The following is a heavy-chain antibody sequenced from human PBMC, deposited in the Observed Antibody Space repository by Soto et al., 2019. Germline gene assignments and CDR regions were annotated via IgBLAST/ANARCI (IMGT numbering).Heavy chain of an antibody. CDR3: AREGGSGWPYYYYYMDV. CDR2: IKQDGSEK. Sequence: GGSLRLSCAASGFTFSSYWMSWVRQAPGKGLEWVANIKQDGSEKYYVDSVKGRFTISRDNAKNSLYLQMNSLRAEDTAVYYCAREGGSGWPYYYYYMDVWGKGTTVTVSS. D-gene: IGHD6-19*01. J-gene: IGHJ6*03. CDR1: GFTFSSYW. V-gene: IGHV3-7*01.